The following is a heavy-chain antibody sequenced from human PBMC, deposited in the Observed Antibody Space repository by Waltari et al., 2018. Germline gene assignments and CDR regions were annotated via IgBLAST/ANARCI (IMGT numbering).Heavy chain of an antibody. CDR2: IYYSGST. Sequence: GPGLVKPSETLSLTCTVSGGSISSSSYYWGWIRQPPGKGLEWIGSIYYSGSTYYNPSLKSRVTISVDTSKNQFSLKLSSVTAADTAVYYCARLGYSNYPTLFDYWGQGTLVTVSS. V-gene: IGHV4-39*01. CDR3: ARLGYSNYPTLFDY. CDR1: GGSISSSSYY. J-gene: IGHJ4*02. D-gene: IGHD4-4*01.